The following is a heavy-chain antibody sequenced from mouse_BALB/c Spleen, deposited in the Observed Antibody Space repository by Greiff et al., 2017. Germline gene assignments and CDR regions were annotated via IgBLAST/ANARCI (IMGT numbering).Heavy chain of an antibody. CDR1: GYTFTDYN. CDR3: ANYYGSSYAFAY. Sequence: VQLQQSGPELVKPGASVKISCKASGYTFTDYNMHWVKQSHGKSLEWIGYIYPYNGGTGYNQKFKSKATLTVDNSSSTAYMELRSLTSEDSAVYYCANYYGSSYAFAYWGQGTLVTVSA. D-gene: IGHD1-1*01. V-gene: IGHV1S29*02. J-gene: IGHJ3*01. CDR2: IYPYNGGT.